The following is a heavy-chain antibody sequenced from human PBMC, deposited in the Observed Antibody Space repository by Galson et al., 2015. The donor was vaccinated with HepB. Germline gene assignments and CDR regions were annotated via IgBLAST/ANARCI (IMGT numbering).Heavy chain of an antibody. CDR2: ISVSEST. CDR3: ARDVDGNYLFDY. CDR1: GGSFDSYY. V-gene: IGHV4-4*07. Sequence: SETLSLTCTVSGGSFDSYYWSWIRQPAGKGLEWIGRISVSESTKYNPSLKSRVSMSIDRSKKHFSLKLSSLTAADTTVYYCARDVDGNYLFDYRGQGILVTVSS. J-gene: IGHJ4*02. D-gene: IGHD1-7*01.